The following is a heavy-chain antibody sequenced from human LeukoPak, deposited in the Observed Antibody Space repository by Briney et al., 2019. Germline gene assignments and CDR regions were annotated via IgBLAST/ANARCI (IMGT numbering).Heavy chain of an antibody. CDR3: ARDFEYSYGYYYYYMDV. V-gene: IGHV4-38-2*02. Sequence: PSETLSLTCAVSGYSISSGYYWGWIRQPPGKGLGWIGSIYHSGSTYYNPSLKSRVTISVDTSKNQFSLKLSSVTAADTAVYYCARDFEYSYGYYYYYMDVWGKGTTVTVSS. CDR1: GYSISSGYY. CDR2: IYHSGST. D-gene: IGHD5-18*01. J-gene: IGHJ6*03.